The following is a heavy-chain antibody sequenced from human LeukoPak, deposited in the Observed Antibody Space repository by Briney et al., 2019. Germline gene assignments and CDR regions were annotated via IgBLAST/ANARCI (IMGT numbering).Heavy chain of an antibody. CDR2: ISGSDGST. CDR3: AKDRQIRYYYDSSGYYLFDY. V-gene: IGHV3-23*01. CDR1: GFTFSSYA. Sequence: GGSLRLSCAASGFTFSSYAMSWVRQAPGKGLEWVSAISGSDGSTYYADSVKGRFTISRDNSKNTLYLQMNSLRAEDTAVYYCAKDRQIRYYYDSSGYYLFDYWGQGTLVTVSS. J-gene: IGHJ4*02. D-gene: IGHD3-22*01.